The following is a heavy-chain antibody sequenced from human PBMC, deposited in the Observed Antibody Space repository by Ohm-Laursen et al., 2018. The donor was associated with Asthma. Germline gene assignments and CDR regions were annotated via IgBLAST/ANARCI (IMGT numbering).Heavy chain of an antibody. CDR1: GFSLSTSGMC. Sequence: TQTLTLTCTFSGFSLSTSGMCVSWIRQPPGKALEWLALIDWDDDKYYSTSLKTRLTISKDTSKNQVVLTMTNMDPVDTATYYCARILTTVTSHAPFDYWGQGTLVTVSS. V-gene: IGHV2-70*01. CDR3: ARILTTVTSHAPFDY. D-gene: IGHD4-11*01. CDR2: IDWDDDK. J-gene: IGHJ4*02.